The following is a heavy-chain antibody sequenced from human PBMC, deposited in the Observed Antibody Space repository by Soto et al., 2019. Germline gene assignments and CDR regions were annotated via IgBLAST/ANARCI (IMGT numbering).Heavy chain of an antibody. CDR3: FFQAEDGIRDDRTVSAFLLNRSSDL. J-gene: IGHJ2*01. CDR2: IYNSGST. V-gene: IGHV4-31*02. D-gene: IGHD2-15*01. Sequence: PKKGMEWIGYIYNSGSTYYKPTLKSRVTISVDTSKNPFSLKLSSVTAADTAVYFFFFQAEDGIRDDRTVSAFLLNRSSDL.